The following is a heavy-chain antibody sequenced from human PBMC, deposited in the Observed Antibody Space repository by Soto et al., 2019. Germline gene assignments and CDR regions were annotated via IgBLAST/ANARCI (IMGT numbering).Heavy chain of an antibody. CDR2: ISAYNGNT. D-gene: IGHD2-15*01. Sequence: GASVKVSCKASGYTFTSYGISWVRQAPGQGLEWMGWISAYNGNTNYAQKFQGRVTITRDTSASTAYMELSSLRSEDTAVYYCARDLGGWPDYWGQGNLVTVSS. V-gene: IGHV1-18*01. CDR1: GYTFTSYG. J-gene: IGHJ4*02. CDR3: ARDLGGWPDY.